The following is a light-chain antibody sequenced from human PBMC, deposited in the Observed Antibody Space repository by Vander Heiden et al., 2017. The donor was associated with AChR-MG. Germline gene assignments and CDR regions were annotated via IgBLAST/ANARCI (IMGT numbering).Light chain of an antibody. Sequence: DIVMTQSPDSLAVSLGERATINCKSSQSVLYSSNNKNYLTWYQQKPGQSPKLLIYWASTRESGVPDQFIGRGSGTDFTLTISSLQAEDVAVYYCQQHENALTSSFGQEIKVGIQ. CDR2: WAS. J-gene: IGKJ1*01. V-gene: IGKV4-1*01. CDR1: QSVLYSSNNKNY. CDR3: QQHENALTSS.